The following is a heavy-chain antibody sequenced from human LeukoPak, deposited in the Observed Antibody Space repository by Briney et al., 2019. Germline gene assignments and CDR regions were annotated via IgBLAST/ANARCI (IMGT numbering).Heavy chain of an antibody. J-gene: IGHJ4*02. CDR2: INHSAST. CDR1: DRTISGYN. V-gene: IGHV4-34*01. Sequence: PSETLSSTCAVSDRTISGYNWTWLHQPPGKLQELIGEINHSASTNYNPSLQSRVTMSVDTSKNQLSLKLSSVAAADTAVYYCARGVFVMNIPGGAVGTFFDSWGEGSLVNVSS. D-gene: IGHD2/OR15-2a*01. CDR3: ARGVFVMNIPGGAVGTFFDS.